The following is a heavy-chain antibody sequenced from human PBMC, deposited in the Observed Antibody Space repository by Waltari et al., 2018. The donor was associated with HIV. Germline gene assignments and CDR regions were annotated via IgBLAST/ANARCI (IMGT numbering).Heavy chain of an antibody. D-gene: IGHD3-3*01. V-gene: IGHV4-39*07. CDR1: GGSISRSTYY. CDR2: IYYSGTT. Sequence: QLHLQESGPGLVKPSETLSLTCTVSGGSISRSTYYWGWFRQPPGKGPEWIGSIYYSGTTYYNPSLRGRVAISLDTSKNQFSLKVTSVTAADTAIYYCARSHGRLTLIAGVRYPGDYWGQGTLVTVSS. CDR3: ARSHGRLTLIAGVRYPGDY. J-gene: IGHJ4*02.